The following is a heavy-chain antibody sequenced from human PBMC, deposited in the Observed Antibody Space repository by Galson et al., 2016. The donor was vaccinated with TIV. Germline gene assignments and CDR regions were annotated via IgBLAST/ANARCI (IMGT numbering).Heavy chain of an antibody. Sequence: LRLSCAASGFTSSSYAMHWVRQAPGKGLEWVSGIVGTGGTTYYADSVKGRFSISRDNSKNTLYLQMNSLRGEDTALYYCTRRKNYGGDAFDLWGQGTLVTVSS. CDR3: TRRKNYGGDAFDL. CDR2: IVGTGGTT. V-gene: IGHV3-23*01. CDR1: GFTSSSYA. J-gene: IGHJ3*01. D-gene: IGHD4-23*01.